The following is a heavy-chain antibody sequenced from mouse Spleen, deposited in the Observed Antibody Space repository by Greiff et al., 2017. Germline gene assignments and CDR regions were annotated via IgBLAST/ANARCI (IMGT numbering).Heavy chain of an antibody. D-gene: IGHD2-12*01. CDR3: ARSRYDGGYYYAMDY. Sequence: EVKLVESGAELVKPGASVKLSCTASGFNIKDTYMHWVKQRPEQGLEWIGRIDPANGNTKYDPKFQGKATIKADTSSNTAYLQLSSLTSEDTAVYYCARSRYDGGYYYAMDYWGQGTSVTVSS. V-gene: IGHV14-3*02. CDR1: GFNIKDTY. CDR2: IDPANGNT. J-gene: IGHJ4*01.